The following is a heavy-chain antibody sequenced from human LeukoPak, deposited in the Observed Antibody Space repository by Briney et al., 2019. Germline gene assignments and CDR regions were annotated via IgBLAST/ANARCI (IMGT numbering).Heavy chain of an antibody. V-gene: IGHV3-7*01. CDR2: IKQDGSEK. J-gene: IGHJ6*02. CDR1: GFTFSSYW. D-gene: IGHD3-22*01. CDR3: ARDWSYYDSSAAANFYYYYYGMDV. Sequence: PGRSLRLSCAASGFTFSSYWMSWVRQAPGKGLEWVANIKQDGSEKYYVDSVKGRFTISRDNAKNSLYLQMNSLRAEDTAVYYCARDWSYYDSSAAANFYYYYYGMDVWGQGTTVTVSS.